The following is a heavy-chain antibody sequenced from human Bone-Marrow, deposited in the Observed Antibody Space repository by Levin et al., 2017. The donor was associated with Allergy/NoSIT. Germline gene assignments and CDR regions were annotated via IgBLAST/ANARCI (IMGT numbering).Heavy chain of an antibody. CDR1: GFTFSDYA. D-gene: IGHD6-19*01. CDR2: ISGSGGRT. CDR3: AKSLTVAPWGVDV. Sequence: GESLKISCTASGFTFSDYAMNWVRQAPGKGLEWVSTISGSGGRTHYADSVKGRLTISRDNSRNTLSLHMNSLRAEDTAVYFCAKSLTVAPWGVDVWGPGTTVTVSS. J-gene: IGHJ6*02. V-gene: IGHV3-23*01.